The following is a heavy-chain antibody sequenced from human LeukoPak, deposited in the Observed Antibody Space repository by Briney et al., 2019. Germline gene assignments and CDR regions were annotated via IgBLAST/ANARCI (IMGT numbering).Heavy chain of an antibody. CDR1: GGTFSSYT. D-gene: IGHD2-15*01. CDR3: ARGGYCSGGSCYAVY. CDR2: IIPILGIA. V-gene: IGHV1-69*16. J-gene: IGHJ4*02. Sequence: SVKVSCKASGGTFSSYTISWVRQAPGQGLEWMGRIIPILGIANYAQKFQGRVTITTDESTSTAYMELSSLRSEDTAVYYCARGGYCSGGSCYAVYWGQGTLVTVSS.